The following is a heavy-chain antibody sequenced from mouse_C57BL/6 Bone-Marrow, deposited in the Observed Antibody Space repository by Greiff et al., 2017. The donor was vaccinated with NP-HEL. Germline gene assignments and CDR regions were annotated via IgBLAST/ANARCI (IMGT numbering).Heavy chain of an antibody. CDR2: ISDGGSYT. J-gene: IGHJ3*01. D-gene: IGHD1-1*01. Sequence: EVQLQQSGGGLVKPGGSLKLSCAASGFTFSSYAMSWVRQTPEKRLEWVATISDGGSYTYYPDNVKGRFTISRDNAKNNLYLQMSHLKSEDTAMYYCARDGPLYYDGSSLFAYWGQGTLVTVSA. CDR1: GFTFSSYA. V-gene: IGHV5-4*01. CDR3: ARDGPLYYDGSSLFAY.